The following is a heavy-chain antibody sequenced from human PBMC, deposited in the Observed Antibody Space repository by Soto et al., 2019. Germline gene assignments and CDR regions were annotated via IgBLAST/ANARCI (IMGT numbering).Heavy chain of an antibody. CDR2: FYYTGST. J-gene: IGHJ3*02. V-gene: IGHV4-31*03. Sequence: QVQLQESGPGLVKPSQTLSLTCTVSGASISSGDYYWNWIRQRPGKGLEWIGFFYYTGSTYYNPSPKSRVTISADTSKNEVSLRLSSVTAADTAVYYCARAAYIDSSGYYPSQAFDIWGQGTMVTVSS. CDR1: GASISSGDYY. CDR3: ARAAYIDSSGYYPSQAFDI. D-gene: IGHD3-22*01.